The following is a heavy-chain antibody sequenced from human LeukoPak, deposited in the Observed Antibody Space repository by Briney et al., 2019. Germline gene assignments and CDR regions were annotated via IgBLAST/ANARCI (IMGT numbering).Heavy chain of an antibody. Sequence: GASVKVSCKASGYTFTSYGISWVRQAPGQGLEWMGGIIPIFGTANYAQKFQGRVTITADESTSTAYMELSSLRSEDTAVYYCARIVEPAASTTYYYYYMDVWGKGTTVTVSS. J-gene: IGHJ6*03. D-gene: IGHD2-2*01. V-gene: IGHV1-69*13. CDR2: IIPIFGTA. CDR1: GYTFTSYG. CDR3: ARIVEPAASTTYYYYYMDV.